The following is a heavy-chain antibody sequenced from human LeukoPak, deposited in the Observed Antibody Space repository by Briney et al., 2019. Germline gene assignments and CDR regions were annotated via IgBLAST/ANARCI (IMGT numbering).Heavy chain of an antibody. CDR1: GYSISSGYY. J-gene: IGHJ4*02. D-gene: IGHD6-19*01. CDR2: IYHSGST. Sequence: SETLSLTCTVSGYSISSGYYWGWIRQPPGKGLEWIGSIYHSGSTYYNPSLKSRVTISVDTSKNQFSLKLSSVTAADTAVHYCARGGVAVAGIMDYWGQGTLVTVSS. V-gene: IGHV4-38-2*02. CDR3: ARGGVAVAGIMDY.